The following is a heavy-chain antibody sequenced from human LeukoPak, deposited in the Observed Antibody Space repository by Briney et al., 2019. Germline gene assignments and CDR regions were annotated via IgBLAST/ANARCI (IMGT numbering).Heavy chain of an antibody. Sequence: PSETLSLTCTVSGYSITSGYYWSWIRQPPGKGLEWIGEINHSGSTNYNPSLKSRVTISVDTSKNQFSLKLSSVTAADTAVYYCARNRPNCTNGVCYRGAFDYWGQGTLVTVSS. CDR1: GYSITSGYY. CDR3: ARNRPNCTNGVCYRGAFDY. CDR2: INHSGST. V-gene: IGHV4-34*01. J-gene: IGHJ4*02. D-gene: IGHD2-8*01.